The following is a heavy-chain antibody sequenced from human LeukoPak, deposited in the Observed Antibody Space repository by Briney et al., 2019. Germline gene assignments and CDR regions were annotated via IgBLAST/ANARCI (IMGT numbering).Heavy chain of an antibody. CDR1: GYTFTSYY. J-gene: IGHJ1*01. Sequence: ASVKVSCKASGYTFTSYYMHWVRQAPGKGLEWMGGFDPEDGETIYAQKFQGRVTMTEDTSTDTAYMELSSLRSEDTAVYYCATSRYYYDSSGYHAEYFQHWGQGTLVTVSS. V-gene: IGHV1-24*01. D-gene: IGHD3-22*01. CDR2: FDPEDGET. CDR3: ATSRYYYDSSGYHAEYFQH.